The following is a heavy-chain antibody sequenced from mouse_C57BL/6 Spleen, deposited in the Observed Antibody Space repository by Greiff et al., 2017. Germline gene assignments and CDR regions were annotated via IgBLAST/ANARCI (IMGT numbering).Heavy chain of an antibody. D-gene: IGHD1-1*02. J-gene: IGHJ3*01. CDR3: ASQVAWFAD. V-gene: IGHV1-52*01. CDR2: IDPSVSET. CDR1: GYTFTSYW. Sequence: VQLQQPGAELVRPGSSVKLSCKASGYTFTSYWLHWVKQRPIQGLEWIGNIDPSVSETHYNQKFKDKATLTVDKSSSTAYMQLSSLTSEDSAVYYCASQVAWFADWGQGTLVTVSA.